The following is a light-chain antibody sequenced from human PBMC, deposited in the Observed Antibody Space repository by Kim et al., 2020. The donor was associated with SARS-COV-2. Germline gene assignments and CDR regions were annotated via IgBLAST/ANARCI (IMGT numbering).Light chain of an antibody. CDR2: QDS. CDR3: QAWDSSTGV. J-gene: IGLJ3*02. Sequence: VSPGQTASITCSGDKLGDRYACLYQQKPGQSPVLVIYQDSKRPSGIPERFSGSNSGNTATLSISGTQTMDEADYFCQAWDSSTGVFGGGTQLTVL. CDR1: KLGDRY. V-gene: IGLV3-1*01.